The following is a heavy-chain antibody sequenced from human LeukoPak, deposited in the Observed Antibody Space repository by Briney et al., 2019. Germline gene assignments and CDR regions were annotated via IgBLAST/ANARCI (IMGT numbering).Heavy chain of an antibody. V-gene: IGHV3-21*01. Sequence: GGSLRLSCAASGFTFSSYSMNWVRQAPGKGLEWVSSISSSSSYIYYADSVKGRFTISRDNAKNSLYLQMNSPRAEDTAVYYCARGGTTVTENDYWGQGTLVTVSS. J-gene: IGHJ4*02. D-gene: IGHD4-17*01. CDR1: GFTFSSYS. CDR3: ARGGTTVTENDY. CDR2: ISSSSSYI.